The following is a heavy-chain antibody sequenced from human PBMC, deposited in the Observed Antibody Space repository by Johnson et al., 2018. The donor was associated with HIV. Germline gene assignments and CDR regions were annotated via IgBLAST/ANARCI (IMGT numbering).Heavy chain of an antibody. D-gene: IGHD1-26*01. CDR2: ISYDGSNK. CDR1: GFTFSRYA. J-gene: IGHJ3*02. CDR3: ARSLGVVGAIGKGAFDI. V-gene: IGHV3-30*04. Sequence: QMLLVESGGGVVQPGRSLRLSCAASGFTFSRYAMHWVRQAPGKGLEWVAVISYDGSNKYYADSVKGRFTISRDNSKNTLYLQMNSLRAEDTAVYYCARSLGVVGAIGKGAFDIWGQGTMVTVSS.